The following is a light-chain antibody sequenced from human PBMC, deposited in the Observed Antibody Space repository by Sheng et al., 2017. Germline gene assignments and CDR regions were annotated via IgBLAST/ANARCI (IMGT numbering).Light chain of an antibody. CDR1: QGISNY. J-gene: IGKJ1*01. CDR3: QKYESSWT. Sequence: DIQMTQSPSSLSASVGDRVTITCLASQGISNYLAWFQQKPGKSPKSLIYAASSLQSGVPSRFSGSGSGTEFSLTISSLQPDDIATYYCQKYESSWTFGQGTKVEI. V-gene: IGKV1-16*01. CDR2: AAS.